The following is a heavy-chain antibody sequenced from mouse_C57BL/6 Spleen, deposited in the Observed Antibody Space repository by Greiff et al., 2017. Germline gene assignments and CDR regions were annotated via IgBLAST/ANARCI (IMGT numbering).Heavy chain of an antibody. CDR1: GFSLTSYG. J-gene: IGHJ4*01. D-gene: IGHD1-1*01. Sequence: VQVVESGPGLVAPSQSLSITCTVSGFSLTSYGVHWVRQPPGKGLEWLVVIWSDGSTTYNSALKSRLSISKDNSKSQVFLKMNSLQTDDTAMYYCARHNYGSSYHYYAMDYWGQGTSVTVSS. CDR3: ARHNYGSSYHYYAMDY. V-gene: IGHV2-6-1*01. CDR2: IWSDGST.